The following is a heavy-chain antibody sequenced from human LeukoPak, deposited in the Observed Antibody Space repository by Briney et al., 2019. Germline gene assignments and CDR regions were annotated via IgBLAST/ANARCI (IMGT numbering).Heavy chain of an antibody. J-gene: IGHJ4*02. CDR2: IYYSGST. CDR3: ARGGIAAAGTPPMDY. D-gene: IGHD6-13*01. V-gene: IGHV4-59*01. CDR1: GGSISSYY. Sequence: SETLSLTCTVSGGSISSYYWSWIRQPPGKGPEWIGYIYYSGSTNYNPSLKSRVTISVDTSKNQFSLKLSSVTAADTAVYYCARGGIAAAGTPPMDYWGQGTLVTVSS.